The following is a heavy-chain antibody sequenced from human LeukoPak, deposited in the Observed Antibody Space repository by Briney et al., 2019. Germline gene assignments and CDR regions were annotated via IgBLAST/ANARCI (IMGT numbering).Heavy chain of an antibody. Sequence: SETLSLTCTVSGASVSSYYWSWIRQPPGKGLEWIGYIYYSGSTNYNPSLKSRVTISVDTSKNQFSLKLSSVTAADTAVYYCARGVAGTGSDYWGQGTLVTVSS. CDR3: ARGVAGTGSDY. V-gene: IGHV4-59*02. D-gene: IGHD6-19*01. J-gene: IGHJ4*02. CDR2: IYYSGST. CDR1: GASVSSYY.